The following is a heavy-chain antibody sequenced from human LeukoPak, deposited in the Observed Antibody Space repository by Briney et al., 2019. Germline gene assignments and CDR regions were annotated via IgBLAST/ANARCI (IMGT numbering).Heavy chain of an antibody. CDR3: ARSITMVRGAPRYYYMDV. D-gene: IGHD3-10*01. J-gene: IGHJ6*03. Sequence: SVKVSCTASGGTFSSYAISWVRQAPGQGLEWMGGIIPIFGTANYAQKFQGRVTITADESTSTAYMELSSLRSEDTAVYYCARSITMVRGAPRYYYMDVWGKGTTVTISS. CDR1: GGTFSSYA. CDR2: IIPIFGTA. V-gene: IGHV1-69*13.